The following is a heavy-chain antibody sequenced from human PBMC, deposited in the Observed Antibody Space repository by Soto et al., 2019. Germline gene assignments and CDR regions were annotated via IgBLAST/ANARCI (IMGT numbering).Heavy chain of an antibody. D-gene: IGHD2-2*01. J-gene: IGHJ4*02. CDR3: AKVPAAWCSTTTCQVFDF. V-gene: IGHV3-23*01. Sequence: GGSLRLSCAATGFTFTNYAMSWVRQAPGKGLEWVSAISGSGGTIYHTDSVKGRFTISRDNSKNTLYLQMNSLRAEDTAVYYCAKVPAAWCSTTTCQVFDFWGQGTLVTVSS. CDR1: GFTFTNYA. CDR2: ISGSGGTI.